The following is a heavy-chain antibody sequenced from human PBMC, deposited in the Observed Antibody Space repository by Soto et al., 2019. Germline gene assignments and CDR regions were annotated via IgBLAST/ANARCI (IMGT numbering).Heavy chain of an antibody. Sequence: LRLSCAASGFTFSMYWMHWVRQVPGKGPEWVSRINDEKRYNPGLKSRLTITKDTSKNQVVLTMTDLDPVDTATYFCAHRYGGNYYRWYFDSWGQGTLVTVSS. CDR1: GFTFSMYW. V-gene: IGHV2-5*01. CDR3: AHRYGGNYYRWYFDS. J-gene: IGHJ4*02. CDR2: INDEK. D-gene: IGHD1-26*01.